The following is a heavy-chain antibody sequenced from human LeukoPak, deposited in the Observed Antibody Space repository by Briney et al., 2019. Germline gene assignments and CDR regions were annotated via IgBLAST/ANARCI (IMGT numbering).Heavy chain of an antibody. D-gene: IGHD3-22*01. J-gene: IGHJ4*02. CDR1: GYSFTNYW. CDR2: IYPGDPDT. V-gene: IGHV5-51*01. CDR3: ARRYFYDGSVSQGGYFDY. Sequence: GESLKISCKGSGYSFTNYWIGWVRQMPGKGLEWMGIIYPGDPDTRYSPSFQGQVTISADKSISTAYLQWSSLKASDTAMYYCARRYFYDGSVSQGGYFDYWGQGTLVTVSS.